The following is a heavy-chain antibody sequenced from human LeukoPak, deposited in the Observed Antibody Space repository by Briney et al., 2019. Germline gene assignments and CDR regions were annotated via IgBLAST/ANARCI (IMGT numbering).Heavy chain of an antibody. J-gene: IGHJ5*02. CDR1: GYTFTSYY. D-gene: IGHD4-17*01. CDR3: ARSPVTTWWFDP. V-gene: IGHV1-46*01. CDR2: INPSGGST. Sequence: ASVKVSCKASGYTFTSYYIHWVRQAPGQGLEWMGLINPSGGSTNYARKFQGRVTISVDTSKNQFSLKLSSVTAADTAVYYCARSPVTTWWFDPWGQGTLVTVSS.